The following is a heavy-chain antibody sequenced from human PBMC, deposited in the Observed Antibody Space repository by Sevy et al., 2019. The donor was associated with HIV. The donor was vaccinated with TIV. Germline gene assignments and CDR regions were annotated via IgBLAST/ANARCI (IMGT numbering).Heavy chain of an antibody. CDR3: ARNSRVGSSTNDY. J-gene: IGHJ4*02. CDR2: IIPIFGTA. D-gene: IGHD6-6*01. Sequence: PSVKVSCKASGGTFSSYAISWVRQALGQGLEWMGGIIPIFGTANYAQKFQGRVTITADKSTSTAYMELSSLRSEDTAVYYCARNSRVGSSTNDYWGQGTLVTVSS. V-gene: IGHV1-69*06. CDR1: GGTFSSYA.